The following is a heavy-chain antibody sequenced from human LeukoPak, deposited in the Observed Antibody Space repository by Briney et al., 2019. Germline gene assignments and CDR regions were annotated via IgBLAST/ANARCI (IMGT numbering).Heavy chain of an antibody. D-gene: IGHD4-17*01. CDR2: ISSSGDTI. J-gene: IGHJ4*02. CDR1: GYSISSAYY. V-gene: IGHV3-11*04. CDR3: ARDPYGDYVNYQFAGALFDY. Sequence: LSLTCTVSGYSISSAYYWGWIRQAPGKGLEWISYISSSGDTIFYADSGKGRFTISRDNAKNSLSLQMNMLRADDTAVYYCARDPYGDYVNYQFAGALFDYWGQGTLVTVSS.